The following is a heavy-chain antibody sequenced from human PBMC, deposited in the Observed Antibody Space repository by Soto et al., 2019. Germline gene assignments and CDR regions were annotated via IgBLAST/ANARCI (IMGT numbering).Heavy chain of an antibody. CDR3: ANGRATYGLLTHDY. J-gene: IGHJ4*02. V-gene: IGHV3-23*01. Sequence: EVQLLESGGGLVQPGGSLRLSCAASGFSFRNYAMSWVRQAPGKGLKWISTLTGSSSNTYYADSVKGRFAISRDNSRNTLYLQMHSLTAEDTAVYYCANGRATYGLLTHDYWGQGTLVTVSS. CDR1: GFSFRNYA. CDR2: LTGSSSNT. D-gene: IGHD3-9*01.